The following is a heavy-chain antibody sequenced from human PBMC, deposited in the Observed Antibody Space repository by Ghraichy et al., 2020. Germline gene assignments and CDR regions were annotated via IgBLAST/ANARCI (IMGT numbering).Heavy chain of an antibody. Sequence: GGSLRLSCAASGFTFSSYGMHWVRQAPGKGLEWVAFIRYDGSNKYYADSVKGRFTISRDNSKNTLYLQMNSLRAEDTAVYYCAKDIPIYCTNGVCYTGGVDYWGQGTLVTVSS. D-gene: IGHD2-8*01. CDR3: AKDIPIYCTNGVCYTGGVDY. J-gene: IGHJ4*02. CDR1: GFTFSSYG. V-gene: IGHV3-30*02. CDR2: IRYDGSNK.